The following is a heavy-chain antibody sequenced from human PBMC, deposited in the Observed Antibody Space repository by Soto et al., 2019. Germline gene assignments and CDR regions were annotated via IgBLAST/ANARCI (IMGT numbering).Heavy chain of an antibody. CDR3: ARGDYDVLTGYYPLDF. CDR2: INPSGGST. D-gene: IGHD3-9*01. Sequence: QVQLVQSGAKEKKPGASVEVFCNASGYTHTSYYMHWVTQPPGKGLAGMGIINPSGGSTSYAQNYQGRITMTSDTSTTTVYMELSSLRSEDTAVYFCARGDYDVLTGYYPLDFWGQGTLVTVSS. J-gene: IGHJ4*02. CDR1: GYTHTSYY. V-gene: IGHV1-46*01.